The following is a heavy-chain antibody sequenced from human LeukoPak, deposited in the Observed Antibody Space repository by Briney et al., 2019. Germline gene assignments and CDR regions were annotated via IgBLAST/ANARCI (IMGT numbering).Heavy chain of an antibody. CDR2: IYYSGST. CDR3: ASRQLLLEYFQH. J-gene: IGHJ1*01. V-gene: IGHV4-39*07. D-gene: IGHD2-15*01. Sequence: SETLSLTCTVSGGSISSSSYYWGWIRQPPGKGLEWIGSIYYSGSTYYNPSLKSRVTISVDTSKNQFSLKLSSVTAADTAVYYCASRQLLLEYFQHWGQGTLVTVSS. CDR1: GGSISSSSYY.